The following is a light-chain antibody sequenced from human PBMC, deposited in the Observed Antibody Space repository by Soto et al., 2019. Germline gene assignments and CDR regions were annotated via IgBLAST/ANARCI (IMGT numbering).Light chain of an antibody. CDR1: QSVSSY. J-gene: IGKJ1*01. CDR3: QQYNDWPLT. CDR2: EAS. V-gene: IGKV3-11*01. Sequence: EIALTQSPATLSLSPGERATLSCRASQSVSSYLAWYQQKPGQAPRLLIYEASNRATGIPARFSGTGSGTEFTLTISSLQSEDFALYYCQQYNDWPLTFGQGTKVDIK.